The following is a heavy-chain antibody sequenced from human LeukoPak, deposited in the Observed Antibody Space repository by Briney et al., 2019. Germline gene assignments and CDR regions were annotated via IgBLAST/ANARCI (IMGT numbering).Heavy chain of an antibody. V-gene: IGHV4-59*01. CDR3: ARAGTGIAAAGDGFDY. CDR1: GGSISSYY. D-gene: IGHD6-13*01. CDR2: IYYSGST. Sequence: SETLSLTCTVSGGSISSYYWSWIRQPPGKGLERIGYIYYSGSTNYNPSLKSRVTISVDTSENQFSLKLSSVTAADTAVYYCARAGTGIAAAGDGFDYWGQGTLVTVSS. J-gene: IGHJ4*02.